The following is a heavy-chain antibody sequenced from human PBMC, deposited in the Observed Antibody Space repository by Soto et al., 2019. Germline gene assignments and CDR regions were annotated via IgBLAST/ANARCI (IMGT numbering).Heavy chain of an antibody. D-gene: IGHD6-19*01. Sequence: GGSLRLSCAGSELSFITYGMHWVRQAPGKGLEWVAVISGDGSNKFYADSVKGRFTISRDNSKNTVYLQMNSLRRDDTAVYFCAKDLSGGWNYSGLEVWGQGTTVTVSS. V-gene: IGHV3-30*18. CDR1: ELSFITYG. CDR2: ISGDGSNK. J-gene: IGHJ6*02. CDR3: AKDLSGGWNYSGLEV.